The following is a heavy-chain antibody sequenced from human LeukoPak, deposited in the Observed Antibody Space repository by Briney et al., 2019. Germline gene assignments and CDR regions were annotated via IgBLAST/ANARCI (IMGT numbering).Heavy chain of an antibody. V-gene: IGHV4-59*01. CDR2: IYYSGXT. J-gene: IGHJ3*02. CDR1: GGSISSYY. CDR3: ARVEGQLVXFXDAFDI. Sequence: SETLSLTCTVSGGSISSYYWSWIRQPPGKGLEWIGYIYYSGXTNYNPSLKSRVTISVDTSKNQFSLKLSSVTAADTAVYYCARVEGQLVXFXDAFDIWGQGTMVTVSS. D-gene: IGHD6-6*01.